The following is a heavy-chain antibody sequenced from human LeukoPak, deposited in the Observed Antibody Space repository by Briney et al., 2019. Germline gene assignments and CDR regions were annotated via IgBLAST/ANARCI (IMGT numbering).Heavy chain of an antibody. V-gene: IGHV3-48*01. D-gene: IGHD5/OR15-5a*01. CDR3: ARSVFQGAFDI. Sequence: GGSLRLSCAASGFTFSSYSTNWVRQAPGKGLEWVSYISSSSSTIQYADSVKGRFTISRDNAKDSLYLQMNSLRAEDTAVYFCARSVFQGAFDIWGQGTLVTVSS. CDR1: GFTFSSYS. J-gene: IGHJ3*02. CDR2: ISSSSSTI.